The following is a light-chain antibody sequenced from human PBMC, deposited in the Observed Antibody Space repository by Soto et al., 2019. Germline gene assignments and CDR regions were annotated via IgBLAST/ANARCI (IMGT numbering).Light chain of an antibody. CDR2: GTS. CDR3: QQYGSSPWT. V-gene: IGKV3-20*01. Sequence: EIVLTQSPGTLSLSPGERATLSCRASQSVSSSSLAWYQQKPGQAPRLLIYGTSNRATGIPDRFSSSGFTLTINRLEPEDFAVYYCQQYGSSPWTFGQGTKLEIK. CDR1: QSVSSSS. J-gene: IGKJ1*01.